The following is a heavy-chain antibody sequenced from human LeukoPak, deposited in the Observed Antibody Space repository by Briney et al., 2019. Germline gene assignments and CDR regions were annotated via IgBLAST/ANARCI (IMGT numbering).Heavy chain of an antibody. D-gene: IGHD2-15*01. CDR3: GKDSGYYYYYMDV. Sequence: GGSLRLSCAASGFTFSSYAMSWVRQAPGKGLEWVSTISGSGAYTYYADSVKGRFTISRDNSKNTLYLQMNSLRAEDTAVYYCGKDSGYYYYYMDVWGKGTTVTVSS. CDR1: GFTFSSYA. J-gene: IGHJ6*03. V-gene: IGHV3-23*01. CDR2: ISGSGAYT.